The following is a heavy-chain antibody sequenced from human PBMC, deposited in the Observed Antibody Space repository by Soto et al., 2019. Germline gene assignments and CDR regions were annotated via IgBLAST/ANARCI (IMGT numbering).Heavy chain of an antibody. CDR2: INAANGDT. Sequence: ASVKVSCKASGYTFTTYPIHWVRQAPGQRPEWMGWINAANGDTKYSQNFKGRITITRDTSANTAYMELSSLTFEDTAVYYCARVQAIARRTSDWFDPWGQGTLVTVSS. D-gene: IGHD6-13*01. V-gene: IGHV1-3*01. CDR3: ARVQAIARRTSDWFDP. CDR1: GYTFTTYP. J-gene: IGHJ5*02.